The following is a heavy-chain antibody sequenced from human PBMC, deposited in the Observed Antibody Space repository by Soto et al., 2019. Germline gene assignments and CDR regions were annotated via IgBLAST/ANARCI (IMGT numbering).Heavy chain of an antibody. CDR1: GFSFILYS. Sequence: PGESLKISCAASGFSFILYSMNWVRQAPGKGLEWVSCISSGDSNVYHADSVKGRFTISRDSTKRLLYLEMNALRAEDMAIYYCAREVAGTAFFDYWGQGTLVTVSS. CDR2: ISSGDSNV. J-gene: IGHJ4*02. V-gene: IGHV3-21*01. CDR3: AREVAGTAFFDY. D-gene: IGHD6-19*01.